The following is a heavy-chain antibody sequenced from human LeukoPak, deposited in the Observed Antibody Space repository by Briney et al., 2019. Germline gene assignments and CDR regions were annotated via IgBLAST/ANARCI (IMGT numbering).Heavy chain of an antibody. J-gene: IGHJ4*02. CDR1: GFTFSSYS. Sequence: PGGSLRLSCAASGFTFSSYSMNWVRQAPGKGLEWVSSISSSSSYIYYADSVKGRFTISRDNAKNSLYLQMNSLRAEDTAVYYCARDPPVGATRDGYYFDYWGQGTLVTVSS. D-gene: IGHD1-26*01. CDR3: ARDPPVGATRDGYYFDY. CDR2: ISSSSSYI. V-gene: IGHV3-21*01.